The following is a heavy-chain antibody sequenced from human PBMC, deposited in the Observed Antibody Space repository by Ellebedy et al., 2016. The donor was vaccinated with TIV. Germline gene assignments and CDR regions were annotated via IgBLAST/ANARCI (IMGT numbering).Heavy chain of an antibody. CDR3: ARDPLDYCNGGSCTNNWFDP. CDR1: GYTFTTFA. Sequence: AASVKVSCKASGYTFTTFAIHWVRQAPGQSPEWMGWINVTDANTKSSQKFQGRVTFTRDPSANTVYMHLSSLRSEDSAVYYCARDPLDYCNGGSCTNNWFDPWGQGTLVTVSS. J-gene: IGHJ5*02. D-gene: IGHD2-15*01. CDR2: INVTDANT. V-gene: IGHV1-3*01.